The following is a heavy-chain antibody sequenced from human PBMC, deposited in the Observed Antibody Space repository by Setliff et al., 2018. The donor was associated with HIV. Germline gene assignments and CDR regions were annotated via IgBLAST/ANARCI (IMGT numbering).Heavy chain of an antibody. Sequence: PGGSLRLSCGASGFTISTYVMSWVRHSPGKGLESVSAISGSGDKTYYADSVKGRFTISRDNSKNTLYLQMNSLRAEDTAIYYCAKDRAGSGGSYALDFWGHGTLVTVSS. D-gene: IGHD1-26*01. CDR1: GFTISTYV. CDR3: AKDRAGSGGSYALDF. V-gene: IGHV3-23*01. CDR2: ISGSGDKT. J-gene: IGHJ4*01.